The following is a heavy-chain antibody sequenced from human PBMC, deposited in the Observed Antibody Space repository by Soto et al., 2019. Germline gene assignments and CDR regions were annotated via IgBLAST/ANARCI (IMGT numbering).Heavy chain of an antibody. CDR2: ISAYNGNR. CDR3: ARDGGTGYYDY. J-gene: IGHJ4*02. Sequence: QVQLVQTGAEVKKPGASVKVSCKASGYSFTSFGINWVRQAPGQGLEWMGWISAYNGNRNSAQKLQGRVTMTTDTSTSTAYMELRSLISDDTAVYYCARDGGTGYYDYWGQGTLVTVSS. D-gene: IGHD3-9*01. CDR1: GYSFTSFG. V-gene: IGHV1-18*01.